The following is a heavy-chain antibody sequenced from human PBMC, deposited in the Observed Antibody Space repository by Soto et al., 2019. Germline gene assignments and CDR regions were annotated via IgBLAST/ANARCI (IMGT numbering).Heavy chain of an antibody. CDR2: IYYSGST. Sequence: SETLSLTCTVSGGSTSSGDHYWSWIRQPPGKGLEWIGYIYYSGSTYYNPSLKSRVTISVDTSKNQFSLKLSSVTAADTAVYYCARAADCRGGSCYFFLDYWGQGTLVTV. CDR3: ARAADCRGGSCYFFLDY. D-gene: IGHD2-15*01. CDR1: GGSTSSGDHY. J-gene: IGHJ4*02. V-gene: IGHV4-30-4*01.